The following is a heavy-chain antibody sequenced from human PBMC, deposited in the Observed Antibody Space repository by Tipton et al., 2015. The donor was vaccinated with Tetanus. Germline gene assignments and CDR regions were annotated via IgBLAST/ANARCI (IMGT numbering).Heavy chain of an antibody. CDR1: GFTFDDYA. CDR3: AKDPYGSGVNWFDP. J-gene: IGHJ5*02. V-gene: IGHV3-9*01. CDR2: ISWNSGSI. D-gene: IGHD3-10*01. Sequence: SLRLSCAASGFTFDDYAMHWVRQAPGKGLEWVSGISWNSGSIGYADSVKGRFTISRDNAKNSLYLQMNSLRAEDTAVYYCAKDPYGSGVNWFDPWGQGTLVTVSS.